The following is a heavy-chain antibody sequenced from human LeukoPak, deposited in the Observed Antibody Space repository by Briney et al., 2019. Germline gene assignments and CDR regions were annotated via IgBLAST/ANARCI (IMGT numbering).Heavy chain of an antibody. CDR2: IYPGDSDT. J-gene: IGHJ5*02. CDR1: GYSFSSFR. Sequence: GESLQISCKASGYSFSSFRIGWVRQMPGEGLEWMGLIYPGDSDTRYSPSFQGQVTISADKSINTAYLQWSSLKASDTAMYYCARQGFPARQMNWFDPWGQGTLVTVSS. CDR3: ARQGFPARQMNWFDP. V-gene: IGHV5-51*01. D-gene: IGHD6-6*01.